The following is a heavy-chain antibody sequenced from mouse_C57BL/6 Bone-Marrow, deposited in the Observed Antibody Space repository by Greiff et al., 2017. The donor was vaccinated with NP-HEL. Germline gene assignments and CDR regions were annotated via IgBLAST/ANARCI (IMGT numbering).Heavy chain of an antibody. CDR1: GFTFSSYA. CDR3: AGYGSSSFAY. Sequence: EVQVVESGGGLVKPGGSLKLSCAASGFTFSSYAMSWVRQTPEKRLEWVATISDGGSYTYYPDNVKGRFTISRDNAKNNLYLQMSHLKSEDTAMYYCAGYGSSSFAYWGQGTLVTVSA. V-gene: IGHV5-4*01. J-gene: IGHJ3*01. D-gene: IGHD1-1*01. CDR2: ISDGGSYT.